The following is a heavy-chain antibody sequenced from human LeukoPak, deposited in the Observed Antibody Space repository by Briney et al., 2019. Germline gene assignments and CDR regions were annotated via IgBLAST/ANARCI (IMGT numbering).Heavy chain of an antibody. J-gene: IGHJ5*02. D-gene: IGHD6-13*01. CDR1: GYIFTNYG. CDR3: ARDLRAAAVWFDP. V-gene: IGHV1-18*01. Sequence: ASVKVSCKTSGYIFTNYGITWVRQAPGQGLEWMGWISAYDGRTNYAQKLQGRVTLTTDTSTNTAYMELRGLRSDDTAVYYCARDLRAAAVWFDPWGQGTLVTVSS. CDR2: ISAYDGRT.